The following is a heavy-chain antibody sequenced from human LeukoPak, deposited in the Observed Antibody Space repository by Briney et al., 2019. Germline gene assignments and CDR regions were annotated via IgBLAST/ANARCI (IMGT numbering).Heavy chain of an antibody. CDR2: INPNSGGT. J-gene: IGHJ6*02. Sequence: ASVKVSCKASGYTFTGYYMHWVRQAPGQGPEWMGWINPNSGGTNYAQKFQGRVTMTRDTSISTAYMELSRLRSDDTAVYYCARQLMDDFWSGYYLGYYYYYGMDVWGQGTTVTVSS. CDR1: GYTFTGYY. D-gene: IGHD3-3*01. V-gene: IGHV1-2*02. CDR3: ARQLMDDFWSGYYLGYYYYYGMDV.